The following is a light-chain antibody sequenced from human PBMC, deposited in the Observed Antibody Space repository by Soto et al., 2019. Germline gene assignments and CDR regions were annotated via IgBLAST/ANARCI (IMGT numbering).Light chain of an antibody. CDR2: GNI. CDR1: SSNIGAGYD. CDR3: QSYDSSLSGYV. Sequence: QAVVTQPPSVSGAPGQRVTISCTGSSSNIGAGYDVHWYQQLPRTAPKLLIYGNINRPSGVPDRFSGSKSGTSASLAITGLQAEDEADYYCQSYDSSLSGYVFGTGTKLTVL. J-gene: IGLJ1*01. V-gene: IGLV1-40*01.